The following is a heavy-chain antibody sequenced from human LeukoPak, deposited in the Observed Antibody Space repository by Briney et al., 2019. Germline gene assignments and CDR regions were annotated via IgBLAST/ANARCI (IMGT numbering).Heavy chain of an antibody. Sequence: SETLSLTCTVSGGSISSYYWSWIRQPPGKGLEWIGYIYYSGSTNYNPSLKSRVTISVERPKNQFSLKVNSVTAADTAVYYCARRGYTYGWGWFDPWGQGTLVTVSS. CDR1: GGSISSYY. CDR2: IYYSGST. J-gene: IGHJ5*02. D-gene: IGHD5-18*01. CDR3: ARRGYTYGWGWFDP. V-gene: IGHV4-59*12.